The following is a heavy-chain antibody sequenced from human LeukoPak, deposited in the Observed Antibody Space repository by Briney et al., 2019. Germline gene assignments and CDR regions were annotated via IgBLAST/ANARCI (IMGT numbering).Heavy chain of an antibody. CDR2: IYYSGST. D-gene: IGHD3-10*01. J-gene: IGHJ5*02. V-gene: IGHV4-59*01. CDR3: ARDLNYYGSGSYPGGAWFDP. Sequence: PSETLSLTCTVSGGSISSYYWSWIRQPPEKGLEWIGYIYYSGSTNYNPSLKSRVTISVDTSKNQFSLKLSSVTAADTAVYYCARDLNYYGSGSYPGGAWFDPWGQGTLVTVSS. CDR1: GGSISSYY.